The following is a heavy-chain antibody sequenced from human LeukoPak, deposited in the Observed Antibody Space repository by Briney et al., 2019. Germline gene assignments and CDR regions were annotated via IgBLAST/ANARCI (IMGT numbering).Heavy chain of an antibody. CDR1: GFSLSTSGMC. J-gene: IGHJ4*02. Sequence: SGPTLVNPTQTLTLTCTFSGFSLSTSGMCVSWIRQPPGKALEWLARIDWDDDKYYSTSLKTRLTISKDTSKNQVVLTMTNMDPADTATYYCARSATYYYDSSGQLNFDYWGQGTLVTVSS. V-gene: IGHV2-70*11. CDR3: ARSATYYYDSSGQLNFDY. CDR2: IDWDDDK. D-gene: IGHD3-22*01.